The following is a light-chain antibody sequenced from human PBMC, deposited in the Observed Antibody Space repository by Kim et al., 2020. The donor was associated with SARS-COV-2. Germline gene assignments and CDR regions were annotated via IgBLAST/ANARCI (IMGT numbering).Light chain of an antibody. V-gene: IGLV3-1*01. CDR2: QDT. Sequence: SYELTQPPSVSVSPGQTATITCSGDGLGNRYAAWYQQKPGQSPVLVIYQDTRRPSGIPERFSGSNSGNTATLTISGTQGMDEADYYCQAWDSGAAHVFGTGTKVTVL. CDR3: QAWDSGAAHV. J-gene: IGLJ1*01. CDR1: GLGNRY.